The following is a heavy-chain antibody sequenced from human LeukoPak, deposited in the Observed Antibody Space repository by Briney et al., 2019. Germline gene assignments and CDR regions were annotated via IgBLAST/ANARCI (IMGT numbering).Heavy chain of an antibody. Sequence: PSETLSLTCAVSGDSISSNYWWTWVRQPPGKGLEWIGEIHHSESTNYNPSLKSRVTISVDTSKNQFSLKLSSVTAADTAVYYCARGPWQQLALILGYYFDYWGQGTLVTVSS. V-gene: IGHV4-4*02. J-gene: IGHJ4*02. CDR1: GDSISSNYW. CDR2: IHHSEST. D-gene: IGHD6-13*01. CDR3: ARGPWQQLALILGYYFDY.